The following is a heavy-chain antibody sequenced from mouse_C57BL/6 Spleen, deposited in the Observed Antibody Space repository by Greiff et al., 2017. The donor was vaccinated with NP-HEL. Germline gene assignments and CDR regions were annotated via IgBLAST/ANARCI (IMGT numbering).Heavy chain of an antibody. Sequence: EVQLQESGPGLVKPYQSLSLTCSVTGYSITSGYYWNWIRQFPGNKLEWMGYISYDGSTNYNPSLKNRISITRDTSKNQFFLKLNSVTTEDTATYYCARGGNSWYFDVWGTGTTVTVSS. D-gene: IGHD2-1*01. CDR1: GYSITSGYY. V-gene: IGHV3-6*01. CDR2: ISYDGST. J-gene: IGHJ1*03. CDR3: ARGGNSWYFDV.